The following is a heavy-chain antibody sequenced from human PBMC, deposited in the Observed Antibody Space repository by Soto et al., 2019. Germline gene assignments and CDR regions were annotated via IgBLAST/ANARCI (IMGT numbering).Heavy chain of an antibody. Sequence: GGSLRLSCAASGFTFSIHWMHWVRQAPGKGLVWVSRIKSDGSSTSYADSVKGRFTIPRDNAKNTLYLQMNSLRAEDTALYYCARGLVVVPAAATSYYYMDVWGKGTTVTVSS. CDR2: IKSDGSST. J-gene: IGHJ6*03. CDR1: GFTFSIHW. V-gene: IGHV3-74*01. CDR3: ARGLVVVPAAATSYYYMDV. D-gene: IGHD2-2*01.